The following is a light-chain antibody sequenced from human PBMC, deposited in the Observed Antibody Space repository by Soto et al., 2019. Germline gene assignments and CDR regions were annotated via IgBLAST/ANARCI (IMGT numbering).Light chain of an antibody. CDR1: QSLLHSNGYNY. V-gene: IGKV2-28*01. Sequence: DIVMTQSPLSLPVTPGEPASLSCRSSQSLLHSNGYNYLDWYLQKPGQSPQLLIYLGSNRASGVPDRFSGSGSGTDFTLKISRVEAEDVEVYYCMQALQTSWTFGQGTKVEIK. CDR2: LGS. J-gene: IGKJ1*01. CDR3: MQALQTSWT.